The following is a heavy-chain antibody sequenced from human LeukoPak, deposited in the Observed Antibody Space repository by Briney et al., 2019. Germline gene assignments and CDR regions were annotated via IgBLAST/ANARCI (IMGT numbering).Heavy chain of an antibody. CDR2: ITYDGSEK. CDR1: EFTFSSYG. J-gene: IGHJ4*02. Sequence: GRSLRLSCAASEFTFSSYGMHWVRQAPGKGLEWVAVITYDGSEKYYGDSVKGRFTISRDNSKNTLYLKMNSLRAEDTAVYYCAKEGSNGDFDYWGQGTLVTVSS. CDR3: AKEGSNGDFDY. D-gene: IGHD1-26*01. V-gene: IGHV3-30*18.